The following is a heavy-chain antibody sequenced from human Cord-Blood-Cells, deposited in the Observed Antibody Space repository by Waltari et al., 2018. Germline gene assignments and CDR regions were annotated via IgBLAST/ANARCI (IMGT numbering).Heavy chain of an antibody. CDR1: GGSISSGGYS. V-gene: IGHV4-30-2*01. Sequence: QLQLQESGSGLVKPSQTLSLTCAVSGGSISSGGYSWSWIRQPPGKGLEWIGYIYHSGSTYYNPALKSRVTISVDRPKNQFSLKLSAVTAADTAVYYCARVVISSSWFDYWGQGTLVTVSS. CDR2: IYHSGST. D-gene: IGHD6-13*01. CDR3: ARVVISSSWFDY. J-gene: IGHJ4*02.